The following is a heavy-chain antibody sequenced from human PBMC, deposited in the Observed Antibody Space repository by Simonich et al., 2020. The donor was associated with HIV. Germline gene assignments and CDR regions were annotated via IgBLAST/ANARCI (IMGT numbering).Heavy chain of an antibody. CDR2: ITYSVRT. CDR3: AREVGYYPPQLEENNAFDI. V-gene: IGHV4-34*01. CDR1: GGSFSGYY. Sequence: QVQLQQWGAGLLKPSETLSLTCAVYGGSFSGYYWSWIRQPPGKGLEGIGEITYSVRTNYNSSLKSRVTISINTSKKQFSLRLNSVTAADTAVYYCAREVGYYPPQLEENNAFDIWGQGTMVTVSS. D-gene: IGHD3-10*01. J-gene: IGHJ3*02.